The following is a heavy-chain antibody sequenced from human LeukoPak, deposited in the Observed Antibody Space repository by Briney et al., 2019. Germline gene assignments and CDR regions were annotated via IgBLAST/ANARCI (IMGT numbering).Heavy chain of an antibody. D-gene: IGHD2-21*02. CDR3: ARVRVVTAILDAFDI. Sequence: GSLRLSCVASGSGFIFSNYGMRWVRQAPGKGLEWVSYISSSSYIYYADSVKGRFTISRDNAKNSLYLQMNSLRAEDTAVCYCARVRVVTAILDAFDIWGQGTMVTVSS. V-gene: IGHV3-21*05. CDR1: GSGFIFSNYG. J-gene: IGHJ3*02. CDR2: ISSSSYI.